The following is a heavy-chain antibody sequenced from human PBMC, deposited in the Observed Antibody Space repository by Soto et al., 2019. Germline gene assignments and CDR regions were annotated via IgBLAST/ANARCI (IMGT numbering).Heavy chain of an antibody. CDR1: GFTLSSYW. CDR2: INSDGSST. J-gene: IGHJ2*01. D-gene: IGHD1-26*01. CDR3: ARGGSLNWYFDL. Sequence: EVHLVESGGGLVQPGGSLRLTCAASGFTLSSYWMHWVRQAPGKGLVWVSRINSDGSSTSYADSVKGRFTISRDNAKNTLYLQMNSLRAEDTAVYYCARGGSLNWYFDLWGRGTLVIVSS. V-gene: IGHV3-74*01.